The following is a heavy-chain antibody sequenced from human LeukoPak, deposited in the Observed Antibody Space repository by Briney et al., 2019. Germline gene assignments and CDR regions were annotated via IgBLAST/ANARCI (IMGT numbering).Heavy chain of an antibody. CDR2: ISSNGGST. Sequence: GGSLRLSCSASGFTFSSYAMYWVRQAPGKGLEYVSGISSNGGSTYYADSVKGRFTISRDNSKNTLYLQMSSLRAEDTAVYYCVKITSSSGGDYWGQGTLVSVSS. V-gene: IGHV3-64D*09. CDR1: GFTFSSYA. J-gene: IGHJ4*02. D-gene: IGHD6-19*01. CDR3: VKITSSSGGDY.